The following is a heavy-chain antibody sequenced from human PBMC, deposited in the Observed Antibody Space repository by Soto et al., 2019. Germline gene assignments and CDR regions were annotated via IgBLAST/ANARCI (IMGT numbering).Heavy chain of an antibody. D-gene: IGHD2-2*01. CDR3: ARDSQPIDY. CDR1: GFTFSSYS. Sequence: GGSLRLSCAASGFTFSSYSMNWVRQAPGKGLEWVSYISSSSSTIYYADSVKGRFTISRDNAKNSLYLQMNSLRAEDTAVYYCARDSQPIDYWGQGTLVTVSS. V-gene: IGHV3-48*01. J-gene: IGHJ4*02. CDR2: ISSSSSTI.